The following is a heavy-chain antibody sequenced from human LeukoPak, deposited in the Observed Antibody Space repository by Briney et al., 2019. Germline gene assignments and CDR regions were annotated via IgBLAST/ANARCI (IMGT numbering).Heavy chain of an antibody. Sequence: GGSLRLSCAASGLILSDYWMSWVRQTPGKGLEGVASIEQDGSEKNYVDSVEGRFTISRDNAKNSLYLQMNNLRADDTAVYYCARASVLGPNTDYWGQGTLVTVSS. J-gene: IGHJ4*02. CDR2: IEQDGSEK. D-gene: IGHD2-2*01. V-gene: IGHV3-7*01. CDR3: ARASVLGPNTDY. CDR1: GLILSDYW.